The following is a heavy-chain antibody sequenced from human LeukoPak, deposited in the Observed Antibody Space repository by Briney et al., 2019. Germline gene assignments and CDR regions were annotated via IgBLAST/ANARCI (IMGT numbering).Heavy chain of an antibody. CDR1: GYSISSVYY. CDR2: IYHSGST. Sequence: PSETLSLTCTVSGYSISSVYYWGWIRQPPGKWLEWIGSIYHSGSTYYNPSLKSRVTIPVDTSKNQFSLKLSSVTAADTAVYYCARDLYYYGSGSYREDYWGQGTLVTVSS. CDR3: ARDLYYYGSGSYREDY. J-gene: IGHJ4*02. D-gene: IGHD3-10*01. V-gene: IGHV4-38-2*02.